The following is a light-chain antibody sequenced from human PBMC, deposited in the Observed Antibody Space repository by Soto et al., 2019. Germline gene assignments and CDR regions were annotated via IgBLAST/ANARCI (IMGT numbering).Light chain of an antibody. CDR3: QQYNKWPLT. CDR1: QTVSGN. CDR2: GAS. V-gene: IGKV3-15*01. J-gene: IGKJ1*01. Sequence: TESPCTLSLCVCDGSSLSCGASQTVSGNYLAWYQQKPGQVPRLLIYGASNRATGIPVRFSGSASGTEFTLTISSLQSEDFTVYYCQQYNKWPLTFGQGTKVDI.